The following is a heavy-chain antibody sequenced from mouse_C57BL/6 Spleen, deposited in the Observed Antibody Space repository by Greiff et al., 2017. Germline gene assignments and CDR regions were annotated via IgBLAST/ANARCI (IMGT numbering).Heavy chain of an antibody. V-gene: IGHV2-9-1*01. CDR1: GFSLTSYA. J-gene: IGHJ2*01. CDR2: IWTGGGT. CDR3: ARNYDYDEGYYFDY. Sequence: VKLVESGPGLVAPSQSLSITCTVSGFSLTSYAISWVRQPPGKGLEWLGVIWTGGGTNYNSALKSRLSISKDNSKSQVFLKMNSLQTDDTARYYCARNYDYDEGYYFDYWGQGTTLTVSS. D-gene: IGHD2-4*01.